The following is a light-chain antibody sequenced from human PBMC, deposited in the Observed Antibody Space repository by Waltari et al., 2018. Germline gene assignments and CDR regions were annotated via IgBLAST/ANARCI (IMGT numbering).Light chain of an antibody. Sequence: QSALTQPAAVSGSPGQSVTISCTGARSDIGRYDLVSWYQQHQGNAPKLVISDVNKRPSGVSDRFSGSKSGDTASLTISGLHFEDEADYYCCSYAGNYIWVFGGGTRLTVL. V-gene: IGLV2-23*02. CDR2: DVN. CDR3: CSYAGNYIWV. J-gene: IGLJ3*02. CDR1: RSDIGRYDL.